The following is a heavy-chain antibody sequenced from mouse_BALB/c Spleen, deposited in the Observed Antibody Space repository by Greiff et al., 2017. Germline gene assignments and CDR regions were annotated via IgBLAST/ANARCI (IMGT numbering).Heavy chain of an antibody. D-gene: IGHD1-3*01. Sequence: EVKVVESGGGLVQPGGSRKLSCAASGFTFSSFGMHWVRQAPEKGLEWVAYISSGSSTIYYADTVKGRFTISRDNPKNTLFLQMTSLRSEDTAMYYCARDNYDAMDYWGQGTSVTVSS. V-gene: IGHV5-17*02. CDR3: ARDNYDAMDY. CDR2: ISSGSSTI. J-gene: IGHJ4*01. CDR1: GFTFSSFG.